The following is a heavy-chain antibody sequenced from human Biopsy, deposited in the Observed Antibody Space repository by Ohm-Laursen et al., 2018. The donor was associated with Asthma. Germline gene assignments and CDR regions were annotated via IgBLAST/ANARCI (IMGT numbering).Heavy chain of an antibody. Sequence: SLRLSCAASGFSFNSYGMHRVRQAPGKGLEWVAVMSFDGRQTYYADSVKGRFTISRDNSKNTLYLQMNSLRSEDTAVYYCARGYSTSWYFGYWGQGTVVTVSS. J-gene: IGHJ4*02. V-gene: IGHV3-30*03. CDR1: GFSFNSYG. CDR3: ARGYSTSWYFGY. D-gene: IGHD6-13*01. CDR2: MSFDGRQT.